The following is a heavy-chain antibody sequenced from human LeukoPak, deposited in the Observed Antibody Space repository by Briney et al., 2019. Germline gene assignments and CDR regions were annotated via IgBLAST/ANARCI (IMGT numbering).Heavy chain of an antibody. Sequence: SETLSLTCTVSGGSISSYYWSWIRQPPGKGLEWIGYIYYSGSTNYNPSLKSRVTISVDTSKNQFSLKLRSVTAADTAVYYCARDQLYYDSSGYAFDIWGQGTMVTVSS. CDR3: ARDQLYYDSSGYAFDI. D-gene: IGHD3-22*01. J-gene: IGHJ3*02. CDR1: GGSISSYY. V-gene: IGHV4-59*01. CDR2: IYYSGST.